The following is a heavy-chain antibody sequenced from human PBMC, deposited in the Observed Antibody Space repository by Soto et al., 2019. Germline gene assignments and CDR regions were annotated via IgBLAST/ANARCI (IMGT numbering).Heavy chain of an antibody. V-gene: IGHV3-33*08. D-gene: IGHD2-15*01. CDR1: GFTFNSHG. CDR2: IWFDGRNE. CDR3: ARAFRGGDYSWNYYYYGMDI. J-gene: IGHJ6*02. Sequence: GGSLRLCCAASGFTFNSHGIHWVRQGPGKGLEGVAVIWFDGRNENYADSVKGRFTISRDNSKNKLYLQMNSMRGDDTAVYYCARAFRGGDYSWNYYYYGMDIWGQGTTVTVSS.